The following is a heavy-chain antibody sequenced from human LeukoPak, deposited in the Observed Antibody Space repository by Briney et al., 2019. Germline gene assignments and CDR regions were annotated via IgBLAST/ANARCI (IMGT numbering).Heavy chain of an antibody. D-gene: IGHD4-23*01. CDR1: EFPFGTSG. J-gene: IGHJ4*02. CDR2: IGSSSAPI. V-gene: IGHV3-48*01. CDR3: GSRWFD. Sequence: GGSLRLSCAASEFPFGTSGMNWFRQAPGKGLEWVSFIGSSSAPIYYADSVRGRFTISRDNAKNSLFLQMNSLRVDDTAIYCCGSRWFDWGQGTLVTVSS.